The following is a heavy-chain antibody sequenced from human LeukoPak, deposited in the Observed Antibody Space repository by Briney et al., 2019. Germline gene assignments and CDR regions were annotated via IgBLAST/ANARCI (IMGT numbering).Heavy chain of an antibody. CDR1: GDSVTSCGFY. J-gene: IGHJ5*02. CDR3: ARHSGSGSLSRPFDP. CDR2: VYYTGST. Sequence: SETLSLTCTVSGDSVTSCGFYWAWLRQPPGKGLEWIATVYYTGSTYYNPSLKSRVTISIDTSKNHFSLKLRSVVAPDTAVYYCARHSGSGSLSRPFDPWGQGTLVTVSS. D-gene: IGHD3-10*01. V-gene: IGHV4-39*02.